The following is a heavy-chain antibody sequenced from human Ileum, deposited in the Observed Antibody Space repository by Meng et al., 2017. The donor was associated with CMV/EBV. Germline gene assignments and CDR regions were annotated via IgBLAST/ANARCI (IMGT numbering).Heavy chain of an antibody. CDR1: GFTFSSCW. J-gene: IGHJ4*02. CDR3: AKDRVDSSSSHFDY. Sequence: GESLKISCAASGFTFSSCWMNWVRQAPGKGLEWVANIKQDGSEKYYVDSVKGRFTISRDNAKNSLYLQMNSLRAEDTALYYCAKDRVDSSSSHFDYWGQGTLVTVSS. D-gene: IGHD6-6*01. V-gene: IGHV3-7*03. CDR2: IKQDGSEK.